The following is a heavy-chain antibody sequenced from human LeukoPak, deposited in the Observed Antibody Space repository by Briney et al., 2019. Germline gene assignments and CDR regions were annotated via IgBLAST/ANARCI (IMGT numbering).Heavy chain of an antibody. CDR3: ARGPSSYYFDY. CDR1: GGSISGYY. Sequence: SETLSLTCTVSGGSISGYYCSWLRQPPGRGLEWIGYIYYSGSTNYNPSLESRATISVDTSKNQFSLKLSSVTAADTAVYYCARGPSSYYFDYWGQGTLVTVSS. V-gene: IGHV4-59*01. CDR2: IYYSGST. J-gene: IGHJ4*02.